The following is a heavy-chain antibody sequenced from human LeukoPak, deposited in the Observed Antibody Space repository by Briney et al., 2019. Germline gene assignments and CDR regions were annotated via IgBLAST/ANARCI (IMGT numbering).Heavy chain of an antibody. CDR2: INHSGST. J-gene: IGHJ4*02. CDR3: ARGIAAAR. D-gene: IGHD6-13*01. V-gene: IGHV4-34*01. Sequence: SETLSLTCTVSGGSISSYYWSWIRQPAGKGLEWIGEINHSGSTNYNPSLKSRVTISVDTSKNQFSLKLSSVTAADTAVYYCARGIAAARWGQGTLVTVSS. CDR1: GGSISSYY.